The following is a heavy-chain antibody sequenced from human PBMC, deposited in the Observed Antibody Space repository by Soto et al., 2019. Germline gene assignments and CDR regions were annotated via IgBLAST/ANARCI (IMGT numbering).Heavy chain of an antibody. CDR1: GFTFSNYA. D-gene: IGHD6-13*01. Sequence: EVQLLESGGGLVQPGGSLRLSCAASGFTFSNYAMTWVRQAPGKGLEWVSVITGSGGGTYFVDSVKGRFTISRDNSKNTVYLLMNSLRAEDTAVYYCANRPLTAAGFDYWGQGTLVTVSS. V-gene: IGHV3-23*01. CDR3: ANRPLTAAGFDY. CDR2: ITGSGGGT. J-gene: IGHJ4*02.